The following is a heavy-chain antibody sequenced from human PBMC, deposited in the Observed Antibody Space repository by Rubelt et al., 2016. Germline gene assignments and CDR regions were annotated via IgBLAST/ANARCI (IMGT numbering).Heavy chain of an antibody. D-gene: IGHD1-26*01. V-gene: IGHV1-69*02. CDR3: ARWGSPFDY. CDR2: IPILGIA. J-gene: IGHJ4*02. Sequence: IPILGIANYAQTFQGRVTITADKSTSTAYMALSSLRSEDTAVYYCARWGSPFDYWGQGTLVTVSS.